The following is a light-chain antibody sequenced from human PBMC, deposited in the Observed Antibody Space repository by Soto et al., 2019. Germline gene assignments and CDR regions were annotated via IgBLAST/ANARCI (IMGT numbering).Light chain of an antibody. J-gene: IGKJ2*01. V-gene: IGKV3D-20*01. CDR3: QHYDSPPYT. CDR1: QTVSSVY. CDR2: DAY. Sequence: EIVLTQSPATLSLSPGERAILSCGASQTVSSVYLAWYQQKPGLAPRLLIYDAYSRATCFPDRFSGSGSGTDFTLTISSLETEDCAVYYCQHYDSPPYTFGQRTKLQIK.